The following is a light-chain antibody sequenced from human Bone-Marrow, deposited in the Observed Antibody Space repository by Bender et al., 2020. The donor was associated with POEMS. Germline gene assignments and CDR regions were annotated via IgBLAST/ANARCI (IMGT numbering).Light chain of an antibody. CDR1: SSDVGAYNY. V-gene: IGLV2-14*03. J-gene: IGLJ3*02. CDR2: DVS. CDR3: CSYADNSVWV. Sequence: QSALTQPASVSGSPGESITISCTGSSSDVGAYNYVSWYQQHPGEAPRLMIYDVSDRPSGVSHRFSGSKSGNTASLSISGLQTEDEADYYCCSYADNSVWVFGGGTKLTVL.